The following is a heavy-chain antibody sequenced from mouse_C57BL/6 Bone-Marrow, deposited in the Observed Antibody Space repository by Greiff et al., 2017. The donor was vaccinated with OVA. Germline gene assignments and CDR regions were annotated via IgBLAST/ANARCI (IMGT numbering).Heavy chain of an antibody. J-gene: IGHJ2*01. D-gene: IGHD1-1*01. Sequence: QVQLQQPGAELVQPGASVKMSCKASGYTFTSYWITWVTQRPGQGLEWIGDIYPGSGSTKYNEEFKRKATLTVDTSSSTAYMQLSSLTSEDSAVDDCARVAKVYGGGLDYWGQGTTLTVSS. V-gene: IGHV1-55*01. CDR2: IYPGSGST. CDR3: ARVAKVYGGGLDY. CDR1: GYTFTSYW.